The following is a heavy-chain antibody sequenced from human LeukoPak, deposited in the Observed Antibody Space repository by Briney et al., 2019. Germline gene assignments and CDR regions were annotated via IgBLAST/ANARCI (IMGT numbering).Heavy chain of an antibody. J-gene: IGHJ5*02. CDR1: GFAFSSYW. Sequence: PGGSLRLSCAASGFAFSSYWMHWVRHAPGKGLVWVSRLNSDGSSTVYADSVKGRFTISSDNAENKLYLQMNSLRVEDTAVYYCARVALSQGLDAWGQGTLVTVSS. V-gene: IGHV3-74*01. CDR2: LNSDGSST. D-gene: IGHD3-10*01. CDR3: ARVALSQGLDA.